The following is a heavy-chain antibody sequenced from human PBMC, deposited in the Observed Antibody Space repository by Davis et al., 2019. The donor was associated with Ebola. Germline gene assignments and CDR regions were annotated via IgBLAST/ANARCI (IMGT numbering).Heavy chain of an antibody. CDR2: IYHSGST. V-gene: IGHV4-4*02. CDR1: GGSISSSNW. Sequence: SETLSLTCAVSGGSISSSNWWRCVRQPPGKGLEWIREIYHSGSTNYNPSLKSRVTISVDKSKNQFSLKLSSVTAADTAVYYCARDLSEWFRELPKDYWGQGTLVTVSS. J-gene: IGHJ4*02. D-gene: IGHD3-10*01. CDR3: ARDLSEWFRELPKDY.